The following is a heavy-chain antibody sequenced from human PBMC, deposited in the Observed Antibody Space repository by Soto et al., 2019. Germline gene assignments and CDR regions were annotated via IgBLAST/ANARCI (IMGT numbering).Heavy chain of an antibody. CDR3: ATDSGIAVAGRLYYYGMDV. V-gene: IGHV1-24*01. D-gene: IGHD6-19*01. J-gene: IGHJ6*02. Sequence: ASVKVSCKVSGYTLTELSMHWVRQAPGKGLEWMGGFDPEDGETIYAQKFQGRVTMTEDTSTDTAYMELSSLRSEDTAVYYCATDSGIAVAGRLYYYGMDVWGQGTTVTV. CDR2: FDPEDGET. CDR1: GYTLTELS.